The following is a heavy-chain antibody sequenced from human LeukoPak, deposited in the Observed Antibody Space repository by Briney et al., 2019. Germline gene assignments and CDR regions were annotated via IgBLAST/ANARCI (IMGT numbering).Heavy chain of an antibody. J-gene: IGHJ5*02. CDR2: IYYSGNT. V-gene: IGHV4-39*01. D-gene: IGHD5-24*01. Sequence: SETPSLTCTVSGVSISSSNSYWGWIRQPPGKGLEWIGSIYYSGNTYYNASLESQVSISIDTSKNQFSLRLTSVTAADTAVYYCARVESWLQLTENLNWFVPWGQGTLVTVSS. CDR3: ARVESWLQLTENLNWFVP. CDR1: GVSISSSNSY.